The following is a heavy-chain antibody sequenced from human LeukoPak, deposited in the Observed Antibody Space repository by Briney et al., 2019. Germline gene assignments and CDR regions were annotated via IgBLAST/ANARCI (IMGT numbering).Heavy chain of an antibody. V-gene: IGHV1-69*13. D-gene: IGHD6-13*01. Sequence: SVKVSCKASGGTFSSYAISWVRQAPGQGLEWMGGIIPIFGTANYAQKFQGRVTITADESTSTAYMELSSLRSEDTAVYYCARVKFEKYSSSWYSYWGQGTLVTVSS. CDR3: ARVKFEKYSSSWYSY. CDR2: IIPIFGTA. J-gene: IGHJ4*02. CDR1: GGTFSSYA.